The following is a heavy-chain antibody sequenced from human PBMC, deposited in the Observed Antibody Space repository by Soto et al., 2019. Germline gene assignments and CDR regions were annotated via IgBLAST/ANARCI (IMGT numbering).Heavy chain of an antibody. Sequence: LRLSCAASGFSFSTYNMNWVRQAPGRGLEWVSYISSRSSTIYHADSVKGRFTISRDNAKNSLYLQMDSLRDEDTAVYFCARAIAVGSTSLDYWGLGTRVTVS. D-gene: IGHD6-19*01. CDR3: ARAIAVGSTSLDY. J-gene: IGHJ4*02. CDR2: ISSRSSTI. CDR1: GFSFSTYN. V-gene: IGHV3-48*02.